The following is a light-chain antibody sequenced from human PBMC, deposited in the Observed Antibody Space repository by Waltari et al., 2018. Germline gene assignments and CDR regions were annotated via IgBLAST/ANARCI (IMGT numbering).Light chain of an antibody. CDR3: QQRYTDIFT. CDR1: QTLGTY. V-gene: IGKV1-39*01. CDR2: AAS. J-gene: IGKJ3*01. Sequence: DIQMTQSPSSLSASLGVRVTITCLASQTLGTYLHLYKQKPRKAPKLLIYAASSLQTGVPSRFSGSGAGTDFTLTISGLQPEDFSTYYGQQRYTDIFTSDAGTKVDIK.